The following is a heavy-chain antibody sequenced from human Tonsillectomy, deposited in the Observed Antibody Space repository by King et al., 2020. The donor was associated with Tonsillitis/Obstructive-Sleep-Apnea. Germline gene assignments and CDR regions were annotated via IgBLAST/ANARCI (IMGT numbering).Heavy chain of an antibody. CDR3: AREDDYDNYLDY. J-gene: IGHJ4*02. CDR1: GGSISSGGYY. Sequence: QLQESGPGLVKPSHTLSLTCIISGGSISSGGYYWSWIRQHPGKGLEWIGYIYYSGTTYYNPSLKSRVTISVDTSKNQFSLKLSSVTAADTALYYCAREDDYDNYLDYWGQGTLVTVSS. CDR2: IYYSGTT. V-gene: IGHV4-31*03. D-gene: IGHD4-17*01.